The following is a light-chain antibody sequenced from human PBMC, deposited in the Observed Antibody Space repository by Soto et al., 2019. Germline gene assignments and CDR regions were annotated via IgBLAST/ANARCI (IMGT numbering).Light chain of an antibody. CDR2: GAS. V-gene: IGKV3-20*01. Sequence: EIVLMQSPCTLSLSPGERATLSCRASQSVTSSSLAWYQQKPGQAPRLLIYGASSRATGIPDSFSGSGSGTDFTLTISRLEPEDFAVYYCQQYGNSPPTFGPGTKVDIK. J-gene: IGKJ3*01. CDR3: QQYGNSPPT. CDR1: QSVTSSS.